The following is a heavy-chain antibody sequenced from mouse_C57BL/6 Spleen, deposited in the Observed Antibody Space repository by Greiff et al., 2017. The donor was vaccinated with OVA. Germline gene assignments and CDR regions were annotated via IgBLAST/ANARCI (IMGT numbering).Heavy chain of an antibody. Sequence: QVQLQQSGAELVKPGASVKISCKASGYAFSSYWMNWVKQRPGKGLEWIGQIYPGDGDTNYNGKFKGKATLTADKSSSTAYMQLSSLTSEDAAVYFCARRGLAWFAYWGQGTLVTVAA. D-gene: IGHD3-1*01. CDR1: GYAFSSYW. J-gene: IGHJ3*01. CDR3: ARRGLAWFAY. V-gene: IGHV1-80*01. CDR2: IYPGDGDT.